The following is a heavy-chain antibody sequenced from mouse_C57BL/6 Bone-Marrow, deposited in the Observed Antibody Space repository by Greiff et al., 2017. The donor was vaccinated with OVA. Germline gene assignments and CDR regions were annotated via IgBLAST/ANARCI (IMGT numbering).Heavy chain of an antibody. CDR3: ARVVLPYYFDY. J-gene: IGHJ2*01. Sequence: QVQLQQPGAELVRPGTSVKLSCKASGYTFTSYWMHWVKQRPGQGLEWIGVIDPSDSYTNYNQKFKGKATLTVDTSSSTAYMQLSSLTSEDSAVYYCARVVLPYYFDYWGQGTTLTVSS. V-gene: IGHV1-59*01. D-gene: IGHD1-1*01. CDR1: GYTFTSYW. CDR2: IDPSDSYT.